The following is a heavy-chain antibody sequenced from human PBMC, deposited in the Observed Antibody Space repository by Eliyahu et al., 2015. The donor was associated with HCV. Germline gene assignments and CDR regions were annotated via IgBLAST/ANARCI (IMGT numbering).Heavy chain of an antibody. Sequence: HIFSNDEKSYSTSLKSRLTISKDTSKSQVVLTMTNMDPVDTATYYCARISGSSSWYYFDYWGQGTLVTVSS. J-gene: IGHJ4*02. V-gene: IGHV2-26*01. D-gene: IGHD6-13*01. CDR2: IFSNDEK. CDR3: ARISGSSSWYYFDY.